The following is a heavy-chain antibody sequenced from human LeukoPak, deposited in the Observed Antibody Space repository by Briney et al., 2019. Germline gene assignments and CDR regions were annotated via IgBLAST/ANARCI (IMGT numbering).Heavy chain of an antibody. CDR3: ARGEYSSWRLVYFDY. D-gene: IGHD6-6*01. CDR2: VIPIFGSA. J-gene: IGHJ4*02. Sequence: GASVKVSCKASGGSFSSYAISWVRQAPGQGREWRGGVIPIFGSANYAQKFQGRVTLTADESTSTAYMELSSLRSEDTAVYYCARGEYSSWRLVYFDYWGQGTLVTVSS. CDR1: GGSFSSYA. V-gene: IGHV1-69*13.